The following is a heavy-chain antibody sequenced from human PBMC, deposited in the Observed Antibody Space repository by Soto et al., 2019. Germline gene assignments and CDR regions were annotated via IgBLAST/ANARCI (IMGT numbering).Heavy chain of an antibody. CDR3: ARVGSVYYHDY. Sequence: SQTLSLTCAVSGGSISSGGYSWSSIRQPPGKGLEWIGYIYQSGTTYYSPSLKSRVTISVDRSKNQFSLNLISVTAEDTAVYYCARVGSVYYHDYWGQGTLVTVSS. V-gene: IGHV4-30-2*01. J-gene: IGHJ4*02. D-gene: IGHD3-22*01. CDR1: GGSISSGGYS. CDR2: IYQSGTT.